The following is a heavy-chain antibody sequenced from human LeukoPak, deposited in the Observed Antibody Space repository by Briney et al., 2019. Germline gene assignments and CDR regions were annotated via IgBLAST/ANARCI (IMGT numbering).Heavy chain of an antibody. J-gene: IGHJ4*02. CDR2: IMPLFAAA. CDR1: GGTFSNYI. V-gene: IGHV1-69*05. CDR3: ASHYYYDTFTYYERAPG. Sequence: ASVKVSCKASGGTFSNYIFNWVRQAPGQGLEWMGGIMPLFAAADYAQNFQGRVTITTDESTSTVYMELSRLRSEDTALYYCASHYYYDTFTYYERAPGWGQGTLVTVSS. D-gene: IGHD3-22*01.